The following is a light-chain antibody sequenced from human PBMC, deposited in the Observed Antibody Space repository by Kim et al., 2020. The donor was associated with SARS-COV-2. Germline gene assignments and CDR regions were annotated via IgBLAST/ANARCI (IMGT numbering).Light chain of an antibody. J-gene: IGLJ2*01. CDR3: AAWDDSLSVV. CDR2: RNS. CDR1: SSNIGSNY. V-gene: IGLV1-47*01. Sequence: PGQRVTISCSGSSSNIGSNYLYWYQQLPGTAPKLLIYRNSQRPSGVPDRFSGSKSGTSASLASSGLRSEDEADYYCAAWDDSLSVVFGGGTQLTVL.